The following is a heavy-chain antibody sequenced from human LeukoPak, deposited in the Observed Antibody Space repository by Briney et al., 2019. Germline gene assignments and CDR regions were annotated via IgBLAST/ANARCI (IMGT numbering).Heavy chain of an antibody. J-gene: IGHJ4*02. D-gene: IGHD4-23*01. CDR1: GGSISSGGYY. CDR3: ARDFAVYGGNSGWGYYFDY. V-gene: IGHV4-31*03. Sequence: SQTLSLTCTVSGGSISSGGYYWSWIRQHPGKGLEWTGYIYYSGSTYYNPSLKSRVTISVDTSKNQFSLKLSSVTAADTAVYYCARDFAVYGGNSGWGYYFDYWGQGTLVTVSS. CDR2: IYYSGST.